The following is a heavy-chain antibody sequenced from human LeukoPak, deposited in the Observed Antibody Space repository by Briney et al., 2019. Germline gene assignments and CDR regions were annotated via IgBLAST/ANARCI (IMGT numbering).Heavy chain of an antibody. J-gene: IGHJ4*02. Sequence: SETLSLTCAVYGESFSGYYWSWIRQPPGKGLDWIGEINHSGSTNYNPSLKSRVTISVDTSKNQFSLKLSSVTAADTAVYYCARRGRGGTIDYWGQGNLVTVSS. CDR1: GESFSGYY. V-gene: IGHV4-34*01. CDR3: ARRGRGGTIDY. CDR2: INHSGST. D-gene: IGHD3-10*01.